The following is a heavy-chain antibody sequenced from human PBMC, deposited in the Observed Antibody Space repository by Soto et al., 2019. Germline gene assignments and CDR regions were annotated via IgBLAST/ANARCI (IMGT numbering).Heavy chain of an antibody. Sequence: PGGSLRLSCAASGLTFSSYWMSWVRQAPGKGLEWVANIKQDGSEKYYVDSVKGRFTISRDNAKNSLYLQMNSLRAEDTAVYYCARGIAAPKWCNWFDPWGQGTLVTVSS. CDR1: GLTFSSYW. J-gene: IGHJ5*02. CDR2: IKQDGSEK. D-gene: IGHD6-13*01. CDR3: ARGIAAPKWCNWFDP. V-gene: IGHV3-7*01.